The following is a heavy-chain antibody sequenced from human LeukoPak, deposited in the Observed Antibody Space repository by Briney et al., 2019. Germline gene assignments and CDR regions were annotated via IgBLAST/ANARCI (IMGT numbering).Heavy chain of an antibody. V-gene: IGHV4-59*11. J-gene: IGHJ4*02. CDR3: AREVGWLFDY. CDR2: IYYSGST. CDR1: GGSISSHY. D-gene: IGHD6-19*01. Sequence: PSETLSLTCTVSGGSISSHYWSWIRQPPGMGLEWIGYIYYSGSTNYNPSLKSRVTISVDTSKNQFSLKLSSVTAADTAVYYCAREVGWLFDYWGQGTLVTVSS.